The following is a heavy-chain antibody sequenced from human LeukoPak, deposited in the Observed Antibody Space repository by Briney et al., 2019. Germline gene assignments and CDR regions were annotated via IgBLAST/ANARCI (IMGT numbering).Heavy chain of an antibody. J-gene: IGHJ2*01. D-gene: IGHD5-18*01. CDR3: VRGGYRAWYFDL. Sequence: GGSLRLSCAASGFTFSSYWIHWVGQAPGKGLVWVSRINTDGSTTNYADSVKGRFTISRDNAKNTLYLQMNSLRAEDTAVYYCVRGGYRAWYFDLWGRGTLVTVSS. V-gene: IGHV3-74*01. CDR1: GFTFSSYW. CDR2: INTDGSTT.